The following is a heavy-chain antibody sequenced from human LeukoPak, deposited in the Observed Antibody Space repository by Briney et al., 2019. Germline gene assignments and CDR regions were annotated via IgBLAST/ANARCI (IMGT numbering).Heavy chain of an antibody. J-gene: IGHJ5*02. V-gene: IGHV3-30*02. D-gene: IGHD2-15*01. CDR1: GFTFSSYG. CDR2: IRYDGSNK. CDR3: AKDKFSVAVVADRLKWFDP. Sequence: PGGSLRLSCAASGFTFSSYGMHWVRQAPGKGLEWVAFIRYDGSNKYYADSVKGRFTISRDNSKNTVYLQMNSLRTEDTAVYYCAKDKFSVAVVADRLKWFDPWGQGTLVTVSS.